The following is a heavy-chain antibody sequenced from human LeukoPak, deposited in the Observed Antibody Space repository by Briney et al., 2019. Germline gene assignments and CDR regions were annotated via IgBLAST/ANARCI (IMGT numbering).Heavy chain of an antibody. D-gene: IGHD6-19*01. J-gene: IGHJ4*02. V-gene: IGHV3-23*01. CDR1: GFTFSNYV. CDR3: AKVRAPSGWFNSDY. Sequence: PGGSLRLSCEASGFTFSNYVMSWVRQAPGKGLEWVSGISGSGDSTYYADSVKGRFTISRDNSKNTLYLQMNSLRVEDTAAYYCAKVRAPSGWFNSDYWGQGTLVTVSS. CDR2: ISGSGDST.